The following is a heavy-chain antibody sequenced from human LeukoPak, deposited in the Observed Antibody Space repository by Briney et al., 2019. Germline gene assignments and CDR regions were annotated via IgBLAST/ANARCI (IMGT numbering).Heavy chain of an antibody. CDR1: GFTFSTYA. V-gene: IGHV3-30*02. CDR3: VMGDQYNTGWGFDY. J-gene: IGHJ4*02. D-gene: IGHD6-19*01. CDR2: IRHDGTNT. Sequence: HPGGSLRLSCAVSGFTFSTYAMHWVRQAPGTGLEWVAFIRHDGTNTFYADSVKGRFTISRDNSKNTLYLQMNSPRAEDTAVYYCVMGDQYNTGWGFDYWGQGTLVTVSS.